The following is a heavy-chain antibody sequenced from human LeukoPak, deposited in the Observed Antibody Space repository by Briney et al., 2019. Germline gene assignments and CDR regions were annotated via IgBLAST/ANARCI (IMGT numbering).Heavy chain of an antibody. CDR2: XXXDGSNK. J-gene: IGHJ3*02. V-gene: IGHV3-30*04. Sequence: GRSLRLSCAASGFTFSSYAMHWVRQAPGKGLXXXXXXXXDGSNKYYADSVKGRFTISRDNSKNTLYLQMNSLRAEDTAVYYCARDLVSGYSYGAREAFDIWGQGTMVTVSS. CDR1: GFTFSSYA. D-gene: IGHD5-18*01. CDR3: ARDLVSGYSYGAREAFDI.